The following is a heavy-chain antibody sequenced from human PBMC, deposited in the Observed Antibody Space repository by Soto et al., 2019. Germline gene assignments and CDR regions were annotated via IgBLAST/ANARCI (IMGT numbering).Heavy chain of an antibody. Sequence: QPGGSLRLSCAASGFTFSSYGMHWVRQAPGKGLEWVAVIWYDGSNKYYADSVKGRFTISRDNSKNTLYLQMNSLRAEDTAVYYCARDKMTTVTTEYYFDYWGQGTLVTVSS. CDR2: IWYDGSNK. D-gene: IGHD4-17*01. V-gene: IGHV3-33*01. J-gene: IGHJ4*02. CDR1: GFTFSSYG. CDR3: ARDKMTTVTTEYYFDY.